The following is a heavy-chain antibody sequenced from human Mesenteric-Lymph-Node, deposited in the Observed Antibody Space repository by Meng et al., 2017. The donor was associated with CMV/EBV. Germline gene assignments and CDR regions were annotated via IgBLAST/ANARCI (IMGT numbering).Heavy chain of an antibody. Sequence: SVRVSCKASGYIFSSHGVTWVRQAPGQGLEWMGWISVYTGKTNYAEHLQGRLTLTTDTSTDTAYMDLQSLTSDDTAVYYCAVTNFDYWGQGTLVTVSS. V-gene: IGHV1-18*04. CDR2: ISVYTGKT. D-gene: IGHD1-1*01. J-gene: IGHJ4*02. CDR1: GYIFSSHG. CDR3: AVTNFDY.